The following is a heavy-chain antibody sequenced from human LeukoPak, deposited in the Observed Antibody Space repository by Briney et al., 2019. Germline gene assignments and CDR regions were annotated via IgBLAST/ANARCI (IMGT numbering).Heavy chain of an antibody. V-gene: IGHV1-69*05. J-gene: IGHJ6*03. Sequence: SVKVSCKASGGTFSSYAISWVRQAPGQGLEWMGGIIPIFGTANYAQKFQGRVTITTDESTSTAYMELSSLRSEDTAVYYCARARYCSGGSCYYEGYYYYYMDAWGKGTTVTVSS. CDR3: ARARYCSGGSCYYEGYYYYYMDA. CDR1: GGTFSSYA. CDR2: IIPIFGTA. D-gene: IGHD2-15*01.